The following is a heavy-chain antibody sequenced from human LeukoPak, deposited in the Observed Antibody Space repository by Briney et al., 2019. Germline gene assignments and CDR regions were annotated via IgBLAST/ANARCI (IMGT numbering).Heavy chain of an antibody. J-gene: IGHJ6*02. CDR2: INPTGGST. Sequence: GASVKVSRKASGYTFTSYYMHWVRQAPGQGLEWMGIINPTGGSTTYAQKFQGRVTMTRDTSTSTVYMELSSLRSDDTAVYYCASTVLEQYYYYGMDVWGQGTTVTVSS. CDR3: ASTVLEQYYYYGMDV. CDR1: GYTFTSYY. V-gene: IGHV1-46*01. D-gene: IGHD1-1*01.